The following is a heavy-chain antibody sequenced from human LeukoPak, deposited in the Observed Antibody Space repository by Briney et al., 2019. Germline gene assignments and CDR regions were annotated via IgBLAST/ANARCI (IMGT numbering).Heavy chain of an antibody. Sequence: PSETLSLTCTVSGGCISSGDYYWSWIRQPPGKGLEWIGYIYYSGSTYYNPSLKSRVTISVDTSKNQFSLKLSSVTAADTAVYYCARSTYYYDSSGYLSPDAFDIWGQGTMVTVSS. D-gene: IGHD3-22*01. CDR2: IYYSGST. CDR1: GGCISSGDYY. V-gene: IGHV4-30-4*01. CDR3: ARSTYYYDSSGYLSPDAFDI. J-gene: IGHJ3*02.